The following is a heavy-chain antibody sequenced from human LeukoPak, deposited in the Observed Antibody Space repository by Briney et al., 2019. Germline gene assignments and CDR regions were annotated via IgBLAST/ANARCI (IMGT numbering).Heavy chain of an antibody. CDR1: GGTFSSYA. D-gene: IGHD6-13*01. J-gene: IGHJ4*02. CDR3: ARAYSSSWYPTSSYFDY. Sequence: SVKVSCKASGGTFSSYAISWVRQAPGQGLEWIGGIIPIFGTANYAQKFQGRVTITADESTSTAYMELSSLRSEDTAVYYCARAYSSSWYPTSSYFDYWGQGTLVTVSS. V-gene: IGHV1-69*13. CDR2: IIPIFGTA.